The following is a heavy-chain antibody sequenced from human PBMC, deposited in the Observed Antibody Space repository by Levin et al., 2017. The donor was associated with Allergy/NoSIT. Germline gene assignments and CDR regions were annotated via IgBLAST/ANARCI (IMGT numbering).Heavy chain of an antibody. Sequence: GESLKISCKASGYLFNAYYIHWVRQAPGQGLEWMGWVNPNIGATNFEQKFQGRVTLTTDPSITTAYLVLAGLRSDDPALSFCLRGGTGSTRISSNTWGHGTLVTVTS. CDR2: VNPNIGAT. D-gene: IGHD1-1*01. V-gene: IGHV1-2*02. J-gene: IGHJ5*01. CDR3: LRGGTGSTRISSNT. CDR1: GYLFNAYY.